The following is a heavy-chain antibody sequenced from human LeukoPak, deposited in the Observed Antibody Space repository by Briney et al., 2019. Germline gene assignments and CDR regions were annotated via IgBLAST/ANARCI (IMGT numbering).Heavy chain of an antibody. D-gene: IGHD2-2*01. Sequence: AGGSLRLSCAASGFTFSDYYMTWIRQAPGKGLEWVSYISGSGGTIYYADSVKGRFTISRDNPKNSLYLQMNSLRAEDTAVYYCARGGYCSSGSCYSAEYYFGYWGQGNLVTVSS. V-gene: IGHV3-11*04. J-gene: IGHJ4*02. CDR3: ARGGYCSSGSCYSAEYYFGY. CDR2: ISGSGGTI. CDR1: GFTFSDYY.